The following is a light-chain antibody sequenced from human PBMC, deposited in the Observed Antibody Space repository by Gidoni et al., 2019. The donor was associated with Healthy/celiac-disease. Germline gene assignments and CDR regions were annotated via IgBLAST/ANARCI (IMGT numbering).Light chain of an antibody. CDR1: QSISSW. CDR3: QQYNSYSGT. J-gene: IGKJ1*01. Sequence: DIPMIQSPTTLSASVGDRVTITCRASQSISSWLAWYQQKPGKAPKLLIYKASSLESGVPSRFSGSGSGTEFTLTISSLQPDDFATYYCQQYNSYSGTFGQXTKVEIK. CDR2: KAS. V-gene: IGKV1-5*03.